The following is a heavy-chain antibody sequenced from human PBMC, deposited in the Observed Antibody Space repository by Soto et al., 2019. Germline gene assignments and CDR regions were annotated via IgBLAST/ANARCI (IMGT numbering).Heavy chain of an antibody. Sequence: GESLRISCKGSGYSFTSYWIGWVRQMPGKGLEWMGIIYPGDSDTRYIPSFQGQVTISADKSISTAYLQWSSLKASDTATYYCARVGSSSYARDYWGQGTLLTVSS. CDR2: IYPGDSDT. J-gene: IGHJ4*02. V-gene: IGHV5-51*01. CDR1: GYSFTSYW. D-gene: IGHD6-6*01. CDR3: ARVGSSSYARDY.